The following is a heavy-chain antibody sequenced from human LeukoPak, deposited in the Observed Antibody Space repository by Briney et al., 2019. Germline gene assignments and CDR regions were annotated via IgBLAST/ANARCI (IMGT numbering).Heavy chain of an antibody. V-gene: IGHV3-30*02. CDR2: IRYDGSTK. D-gene: IGHD2-2*01. Sequence: GGSLRLSCAASGFTFSSYGMHWVRQAPGKGLEWVAFIRYDGSTKYYADSVKGRFTISRDNSKNTLYLQMNSLRAEDTAVYYCAKARCSSTSCYFPLSLTTWAFDYWGGATLVTASS. CDR3: AKARCSSTSCYFPLSLTTWAFDY. J-gene: IGHJ4*02. CDR1: GFTFSSYG.